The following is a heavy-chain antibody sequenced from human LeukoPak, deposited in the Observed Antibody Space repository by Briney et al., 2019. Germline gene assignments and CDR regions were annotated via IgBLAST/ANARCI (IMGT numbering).Heavy chain of an antibody. CDR1: GGSISSYY. CDR3: ARLPYDFWSGYYSYDYYYGMDV. J-gene: IGHJ6*02. Sequence: PSETLSLTCTVSGGSISSYYWSWIRQPPGKGLEWIGYIYYSGSTNYNPSLKSRVTISVDTSKNQFSLKLSSVTAADTAVYYCARLPYDFWSGYYSYDYYYGMDVWGQGTTVTVSS. CDR2: IYYSGST. V-gene: IGHV4-59*08. D-gene: IGHD3-3*01.